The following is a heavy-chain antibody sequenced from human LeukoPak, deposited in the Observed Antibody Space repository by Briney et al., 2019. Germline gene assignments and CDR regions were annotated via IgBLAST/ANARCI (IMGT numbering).Heavy chain of an antibody. Sequence: GGSLRLSCAASGFTFSSYAMSWVRQTPGKGLEWVSAISGSGGSTYYADSVKGRFTISRDNSKNTLYLQMNSLRAEDTAVYYCAKKWLAQLADSDGYYYMDVWGKGTTVTVSS. D-gene: IGHD6-6*01. CDR3: AKKWLAQLADSDGYYYMDV. CDR2: ISGSGGST. V-gene: IGHV3-23*01. CDR1: GFTFSSYA. J-gene: IGHJ6*03.